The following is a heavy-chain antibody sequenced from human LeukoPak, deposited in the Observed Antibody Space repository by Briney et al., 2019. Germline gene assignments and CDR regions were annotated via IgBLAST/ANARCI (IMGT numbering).Heavy chain of an antibody. CDR2: IGVFNGNR. Sequence: GASVKVSCKTSGYSLSRYDFSWVRQAPGQGLEWIGWIGVFNGNRNYAKSVQGRITLTADTSTNTTYTELRSLTSDDTAVYFCGRDWDWHVQFWGQGTLITVSS. V-gene: IGHV1-18*01. CDR3: GRDWDWHVQF. CDR1: GYSLSRYD. D-gene: IGHD1-26*01. J-gene: IGHJ4*02.